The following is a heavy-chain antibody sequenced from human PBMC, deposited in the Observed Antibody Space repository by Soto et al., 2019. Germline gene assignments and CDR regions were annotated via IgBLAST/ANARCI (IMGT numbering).Heavy chain of an antibody. CDR3: ATSYGSGYRAFDY. D-gene: IGHD3-10*01. CDR2: VNPILSMS. CDR1: GDTFSFYS. Sequence: QVQLVQYGAEVKRPGSSVKVSCKASGDTFSFYSINWVRQAPGLGLELMGRVNPILSMSNYAQSFQGRVTMTADKSTSTAYMELSGLRSEDTAMYYCATSYGSGYRAFDYWGQGALVTVSS. J-gene: IGHJ4*02. V-gene: IGHV1-69*04.